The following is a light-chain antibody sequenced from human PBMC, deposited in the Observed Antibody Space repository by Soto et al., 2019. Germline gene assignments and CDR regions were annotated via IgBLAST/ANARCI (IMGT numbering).Light chain of an antibody. Sequence: QAVVTQPPSASATPGQRVTISCSGGASNIESNTVTWYKQLPGTAPKLVIYSNDDRPSGVPARFSGSRSGTSASLAISGLQSDDEADYFCAAWDDRLNGYVFGGGTKLTVL. J-gene: IGLJ1*01. CDR2: SND. V-gene: IGLV1-44*01. CDR1: ASNIESNT. CDR3: AAWDDRLNGYV.